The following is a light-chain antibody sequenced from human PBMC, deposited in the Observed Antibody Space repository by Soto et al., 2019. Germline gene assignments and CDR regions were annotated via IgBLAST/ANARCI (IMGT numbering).Light chain of an antibody. V-gene: IGKV1D-16*01. CDR3: QQTYSDLS. Sequence: DIQLTQSPYSLSSSVGNTFTLTCRASQGISSWLAWYQQKPEKAPKSLIYAASSLQSGVPSRFSGSGSGTDFTLTISSLQPEDLATYYCQQTYSDLSFGQGTRLDIK. CDR1: QGISSW. CDR2: AAS. J-gene: IGKJ5*01.